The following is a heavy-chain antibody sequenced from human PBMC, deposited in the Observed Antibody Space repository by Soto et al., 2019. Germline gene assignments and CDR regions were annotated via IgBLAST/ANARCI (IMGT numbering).Heavy chain of an antibody. Sequence: QVQLQESGPGLVQPSGTLSLICAVSGDSISSTNWWSWVRQPPGKGLEWIGEIYHSGSTNYNPSLESRVTISVDKSKKQFSLKLRSVAAADAAVYYCARRGMVVTGLEYWGQGTLVTVSS. D-gene: IGHD2-21*02. V-gene: IGHV4-4*02. CDR2: IYHSGST. CDR1: GDSISSTNW. J-gene: IGHJ4*02. CDR3: ARRGMVVTGLEY.